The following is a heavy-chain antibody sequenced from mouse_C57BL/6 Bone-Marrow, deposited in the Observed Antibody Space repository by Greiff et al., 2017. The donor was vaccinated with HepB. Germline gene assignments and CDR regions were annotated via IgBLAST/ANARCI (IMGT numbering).Heavy chain of an antibody. CDR3: VRGRGIYDGYYGAMDY. CDR2: IYPRSGNT. D-gene: IGHD2-3*01. J-gene: IGHJ4*01. CDR1: GYTFTSYG. V-gene: IGHV1-81*01. Sequence: QVQLQQSGAELARPGASVKLSCKASGYTFTSYGISWVKQRTGQGLEWIGEIYPRSGNTYYNEKFKGKATLTADKSSSTAYMELRSLTSEDSAVYFCVRGRGIYDGYYGAMDYWGQGTSVTVSS.